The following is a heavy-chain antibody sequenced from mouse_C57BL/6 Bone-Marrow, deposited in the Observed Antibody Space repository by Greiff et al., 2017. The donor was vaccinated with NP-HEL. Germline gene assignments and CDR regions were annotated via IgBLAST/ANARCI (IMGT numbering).Heavy chain of an antibody. CDR1: GFTFSDYG. J-gene: IGHJ4*01. CDR2: ISSGSSTI. Sequence: EVQVVESGGGLVKPGGSLKLSCAASGFTFSDYGMHWVRQAPEKGLEWVAYISSGSSTIYYADTVKGRFTISRDNAKNTLFLQMTSLRSEDTAMYYCARPWLLRNYYAMDYWGQGTSVTVSS. D-gene: IGHD2-3*01. V-gene: IGHV5-17*01. CDR3: ARPWLLRNYYAMDY.